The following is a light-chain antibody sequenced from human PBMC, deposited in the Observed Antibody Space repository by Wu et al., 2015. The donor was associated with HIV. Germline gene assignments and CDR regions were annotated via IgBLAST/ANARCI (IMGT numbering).Light chain of an antibody. CDR2: GAS. V-gene: IGKV3-20*01. Sequence: EIVLTQSPGTLSLSIGERATLSCRASQSVSSSYLAWYQQKPGQAPRLLIYGASSRATGIPDRFSGSGSGTDFTLTISRLEPEDFAVYYCQQYGSSPPLTFGGGTKVEIK. CDR3: QQYGSSPPLT. J-gene: IGKJ4*01. CDR1: QSVSSSY.